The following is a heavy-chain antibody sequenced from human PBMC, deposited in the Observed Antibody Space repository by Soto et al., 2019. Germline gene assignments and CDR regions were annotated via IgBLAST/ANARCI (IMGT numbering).Heavy chain of an antibody. D-gene: IGHD2-15*01. Sequence: ASVKVSCKASGYTFTGYYMHWVRQAPGQGLEGMGWINPYNGYTNYAQKVQGRVTMARDTSTTTAYMEVRSLRSDDTAVYYCARDSSPHCSGGSCYSRFDYWGQGTLVTVAS. V-gene: IGHV1-2*02. CDR2: INPYNGYT. J-gene: IGHJ4*02. CDR1: GYTFTGYY. CDR3: ARDSSPHCSGGSCYSRFDY.